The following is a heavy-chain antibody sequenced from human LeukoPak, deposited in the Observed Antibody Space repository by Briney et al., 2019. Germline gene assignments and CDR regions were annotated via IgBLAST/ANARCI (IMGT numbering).Heavy chain of an antibody. J-gene: IGHJ3*02. V-gene: IGHV3-33*01. CDR3: AREGTTNRHYAFDI. CDR1: GFTFSSYG. CDR2: IWYDGSNK. D-gene: IGHD2/OR15-2a*01. Sequence: GRSLRLSCAASGFTFSSYGMHWVRQAPGKWLEWVAVIWYDGSNKYYADSVKGRFTISRDNSKNTLYLQMNSLRAEDTAVYYCAREGTTNRHYAFDIWGQGTMVTVSS.